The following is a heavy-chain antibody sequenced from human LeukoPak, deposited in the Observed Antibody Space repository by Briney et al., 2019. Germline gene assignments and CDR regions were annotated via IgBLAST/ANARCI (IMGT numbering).Heavy chain of an antibody. D-gene: IGHD3-10*01. CDR1: GGTLSGYA. CDR3: ARDPVDYYGSGSSEPFDY. Sequence: GASVKVSCKASGGTLSGYAISWVRQAPGQGLEWMGRIIPMYDIGNYAQKFQGRATIIADKSTNTAYMELSRLRSDDTAVYYCARDPVDYYGSGSSEPFDYWGQGTLVTVSS. CDR2: IIPMYDIG. V-gene: IGHV1-69*04. J-gene: IGHJ4*02.